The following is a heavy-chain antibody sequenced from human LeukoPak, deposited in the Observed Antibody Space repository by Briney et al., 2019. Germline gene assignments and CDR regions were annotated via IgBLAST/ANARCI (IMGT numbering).Heavy chain of an antibody. Sequence: SGPTLVNPTQTLTLTCTFSGFSLSTSGMCVSWIRQPPGKALEWLARIDWDDDKYYSTSLKTRLTISKDTSKNQVVLTMTNMDPVDTATYYCARITSAGRQLDYWGQGTLVTVSS. CDR2: IDWDDDK. V-gene: IGHV2-70*11. J-gene: IGHJ4*02. D-gene: IGHD6-13*01. CDR1: GFSLSTSGMC. CDR3: ARITSAGRQLDY.